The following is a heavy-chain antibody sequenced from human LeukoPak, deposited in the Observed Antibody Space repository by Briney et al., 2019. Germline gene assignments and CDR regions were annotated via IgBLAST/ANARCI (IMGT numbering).Heavy chain of an antibody. CDR1: GYTFTSYG. J-gene: IGHJ4*02. Sequence: ASVKVSCKASGYTFTSYGISWVRQAPGQGLEWMGWISAYNGNTNYAQKLQGRVTMTTDTSTSTAYMELRSLRSDDTAVYYCATLFYGSGSYYRAWYFDYWGQGTLVTVSS. CDR2: ISAYNGNT. CDR3: ATLFYGSGSYYRAWYFDY. V-gene: IGHV1-18*01. D-gene: IGHD3-10*01.